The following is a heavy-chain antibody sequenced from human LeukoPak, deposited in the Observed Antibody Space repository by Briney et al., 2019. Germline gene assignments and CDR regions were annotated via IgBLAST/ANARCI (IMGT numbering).Heavy chain of an antibody. V-gene: IGHV6-1*01. CDR3: ARGRYYCDISFDY. CDR2: TYYKSKWYN. Sequence: SQTLSLTCAISGGSVSRNIAAWNRIRQSPSRGLEWLGRTYYKSKWYNNYAVSVKSRISINPDTSKNQFSLQLNSVTPEYTAVYFCARGRYYCDISFDYWGQGTLVTVSS. CDR1: GGSVSRNIAA. D-gene: IGHD3-22*01. J-gene: IGHJ4*02.